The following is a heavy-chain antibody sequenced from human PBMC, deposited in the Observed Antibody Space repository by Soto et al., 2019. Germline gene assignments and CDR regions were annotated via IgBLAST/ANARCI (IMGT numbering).Heavy chain of an antibody. CDR2: IYHSGST. Sequence: SETLSLTCAVSGYSISSGYYWGWIRQPPGKGLEWIGSIYHSGSTYYNPSLKSRVTISVDTSKNQFSLKLSSVTAADTAVYYCARDPILGGVTFDNGGQETRVRASS. CDR1: GYSISSGYY. D-gene: IGHD3-3*01. CDR3: ARDPILGGVTFDN. V-gene: IGHV4-38-2*02. J-gene: IGHJ4*02.